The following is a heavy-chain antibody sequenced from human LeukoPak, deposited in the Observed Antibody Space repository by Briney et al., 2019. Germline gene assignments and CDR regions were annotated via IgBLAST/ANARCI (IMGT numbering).Heavy chain of an antibody. CDR1: GYTFTNYW. J-gene: IGHJ4*02. D-gene: IGHD5-24*01. CDR2: IYPGDSDT. Sequence: GESLKISCEASGYTFTNYWIAWVRQMPGKGLEWMGIIYPGDSDTRYSPSFQGQVTISAAKSISTAYLQWSSLKASDTAMYYCARFWGGYNNCYFDYWGQGTLVTISS. CDR3: ARFWGGYNNCYFDY. V-gene: IGHV5-51*01.